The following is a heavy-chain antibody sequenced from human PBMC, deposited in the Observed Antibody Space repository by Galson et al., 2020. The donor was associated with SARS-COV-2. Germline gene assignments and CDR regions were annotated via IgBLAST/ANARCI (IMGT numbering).Heavy chain of an antibody. CDR3: ARGDMGNDYFDY. V-gene: IGHV3-74*01. Sequence: ALHGESLKISCAASGFTFSSYWIYWVRQAPGKGLVWVSRIYSEGSSTSYADSVKGRFTISGDNAKNTLYLQMNSLRAEDTAVYYCARGDMGNDYFDYWGQGTLVTVSS. D-gene: IGHD7-27*01. CDR1: GFTFSSYW. J-gene: IGHJ4*02. CDR2: IYSEGSST.